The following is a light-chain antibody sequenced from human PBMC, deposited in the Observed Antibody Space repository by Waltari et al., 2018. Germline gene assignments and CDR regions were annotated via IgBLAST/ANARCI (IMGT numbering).Light chain of an antibody. Sequence: EIVLTQSPGTLSLSPGERATLSCRASQSVGSSYLAWYQQKHGQAPRLVIYGASSRATGIPDRFSGSGSVTDFTLIISRLEPEDFAVYYCQQYGSALYTFGQWTKLEI. CDR3: QQYGSALYT. J-gene: IGKJ2*01. CDR2: GAS. V-gene: IGKV3-20*01. CDR1: QSVGSSY.